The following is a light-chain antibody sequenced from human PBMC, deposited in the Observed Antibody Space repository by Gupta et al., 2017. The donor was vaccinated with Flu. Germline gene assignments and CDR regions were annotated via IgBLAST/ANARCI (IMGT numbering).Light chain of an antibody. Sequence: QSVLTQPPSVSGAQGQRVTISCTGSSSNIGAGYDVHWYQQRTETAHHLLIYGNKNRPSGVPDRFSDSKAGTSASLAITGHQAEEEADYYCQSYDNDCNGVFGRGTKLTVL. CDR3: QSYDNDCNGV. J-gene: IGLJ3*02. V-gene: IGLV1-40*01. CDR1: SSNIGAGYD. CDR2: GNK.